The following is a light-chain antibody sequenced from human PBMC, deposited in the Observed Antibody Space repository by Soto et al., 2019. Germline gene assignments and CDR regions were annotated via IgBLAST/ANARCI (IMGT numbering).Light chain of an antibody. CDR2: GAS. Sequence: EIVLTQSPGTLSLSPGERATLSCRASQSVSSSYLAWYQQKPGQAPRLLIYGASSRATGIPDRFSGSGSGSDFTLTISRLEPEDFAVYYCEQYGRAPSQKFGQETKVEIK. V-gene: IGKV3-20*01. CDR1: QSVSSSY. J-gene: IGKJ1*01. CDR3: EQYGRAPSQK.